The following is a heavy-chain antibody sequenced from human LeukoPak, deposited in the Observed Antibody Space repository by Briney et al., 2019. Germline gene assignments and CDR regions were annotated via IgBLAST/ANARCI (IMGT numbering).Heavy chain of an antibody. CDR1: GGSISSSIYY. V-gene: IGHV4-39*01. CDR3: ARGSPDLHYYGSGTLDP. D-gene: IGHD3-10*01. Sequence: SETLSLTCTVSGGSISSSIYYWGWIRQPPGKGLEWIGTIHYSGSTYYNPSLKGRVTISVDTSKNQFSLKLSSVTASDTAVYYCARGSPDLHYYGSGTLDPWGQGTLVTVSS. J-gene: IGHJ5*02. CDR2: IHYSGST.